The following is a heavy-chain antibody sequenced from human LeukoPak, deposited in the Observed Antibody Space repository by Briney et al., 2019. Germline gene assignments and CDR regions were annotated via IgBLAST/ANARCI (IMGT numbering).Heavy chain of an antibody. V-gene: IGHV3-7*01. CDR2: IKQDGSEK. D-gene: IGHD4-23*01. J-gene: IGHJ4*02. CDR3: AKGAGGNLYYFDY. CDR1: GFTFSSYW. Sequence: GGSLRLSCAASGFTFSSYWMSWVRQAPGKGLEWVANIKQDGSEKYYVDSVKGRFTISRDNAKNSLYLQMNSLRAEDTAVYYCAKGAGGNLYYFDYWGQGTLVTVSS.